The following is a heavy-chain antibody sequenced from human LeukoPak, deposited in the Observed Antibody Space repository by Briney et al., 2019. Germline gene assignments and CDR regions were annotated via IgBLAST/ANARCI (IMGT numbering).Heavy chain of an antibody. CDR1: GYTFTGYY. CDR2: INPNSGGT. V-gene: IGHV1-2*06. CDR3: ARVKWLRETDY. Sequence: ASVKVSWKASGYTFTGYYMHWGRQAPGQRLEWMGRINPNSGGTNYAQKFQGRVTMTRDTSISTAYMELSRLRSDDTAVYYCARVKWLRETDYWGQGTLVTVSS. D-gene: IGHD5-12*01. J-gene: IGHJ4*02.